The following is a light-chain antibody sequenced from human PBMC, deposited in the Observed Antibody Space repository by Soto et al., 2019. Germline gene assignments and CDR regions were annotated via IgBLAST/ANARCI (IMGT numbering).Light chain of an antibody. J-gene: IGKJ3*01. V-gene: IGKV3-15*01. CDR1: QSVSSN. CDR2: GAS. Sequence: DIVMTQSPATLSVSPGERATLSCRASQSVSSNLAWYQQKPGQAPRLLVYGASTRATGIPARFSGSGSGTDFILPICFLRSEDFSVYYCEQYYYCLSFTFGPGTKVDIK. CDR3: EQYYYCLSFT.